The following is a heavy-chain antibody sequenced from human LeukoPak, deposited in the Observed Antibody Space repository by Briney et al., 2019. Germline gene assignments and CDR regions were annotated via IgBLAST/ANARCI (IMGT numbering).Heavy chain of an antibody. J-gene: IGHJ4*02. CDR2: IYSDGST. CDR1: GLTVSSNY. CDR3: AREAVTRNYFDY. V-gene: IGHV3-53*01. D-gene: IGHD4-17*01. Sequence: PGGSLRLSCAASGLTVSSNYMNWVRQAPGKGLEWVSVIYSDGSTYYADSVKGRFTISRDNSKNTLFLQMNSLRAEDTAVYYCAREAVTRNYFDYWGQGTLVTVSS.